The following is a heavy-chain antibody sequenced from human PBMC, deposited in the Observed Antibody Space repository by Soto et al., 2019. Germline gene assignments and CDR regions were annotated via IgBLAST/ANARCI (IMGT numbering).Heavy chain of an antibody. CDR3: ARDWRGLHLGDLSLQPNYSYMDV. J-gene: IGHJ6*03. CDR2: IHHSGST. D-gene: IGHD3-16*02. V-gene: IGHV4-4*02. CDR1: SVSISNTNW. Sequence: PSETLSLTCVVSSVSISNTNWLSWVRQPPGKGLEWIGEIHHSGSTNYNPSLKSRVTISVDKSKNQFSLNLSSVTAADTAVYYCARDWRGLHLGDLSLQPNYSYMDVWGKGTTVTVSS.